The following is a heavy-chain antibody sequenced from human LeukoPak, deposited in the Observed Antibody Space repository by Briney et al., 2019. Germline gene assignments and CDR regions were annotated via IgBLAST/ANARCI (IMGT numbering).Heavy chain of an antibody. Sequence: GGSLRLSCAASGFTFSSHWMHWVRQAPGKGLVWVSRINSDGSSTNYADSVKGRFTVSRDNAKNTLYLQMNSPRAEDTAVYYCARDISYTSGPPGYYWGQGTLVTVSS. CDR3: ARDISYTSGPPGYY. CDR1: GFTFSSHW. V-gene: IGHV3-74*01. D-gene: IGHD3-16*01. CDR2: INSDGSST. J-gene: IGHJ4*02.